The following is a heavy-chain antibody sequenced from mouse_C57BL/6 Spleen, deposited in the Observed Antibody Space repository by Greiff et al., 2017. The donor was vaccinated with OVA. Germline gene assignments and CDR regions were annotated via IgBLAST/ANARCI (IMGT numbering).Heavy chain of an antibody. CDR1: GSTFTSYW. CDR3: AYGSSSVRVFDY. J-gene: IGHJ2*01. Sequence: QVQLQQPGTELVKPGASVKLSCKASGSTFTSYWMHWVKQRPGQGLEWIGNINPSNGGTNYNEKFKSKATLTVDKSSSTAYMQLSSLTSEDSAVYYCAYGSSSVRVFDYWGQGTTLTVSS. V-gene: IGHV1-53*01. CDR2: INPSNGGT. D-gene: IGHD1-1*01.